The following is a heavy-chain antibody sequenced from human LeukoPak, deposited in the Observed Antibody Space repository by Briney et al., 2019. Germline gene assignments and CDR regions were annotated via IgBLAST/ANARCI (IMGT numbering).Heavy chain of an antibody. CDR2: IYHSGST. CDR1: GYSISSGYD. V-gene: IGHV4-38-2*02. Sequence: ETRSLTCAVSGYSISSGYDWGWIRQPPGKGLEWIGSIYHSGSTYYNPSLKSRVTISVDTSKNQFSLKLSSVTAADTAVYYCARDSRAGYSSGWYLIDYWGQGTLVTVSS. CDR3: ARDSRAGYSSGWYLIDY. J-gene: IGHJ4*02. D-gene: IGHD6-19*01.